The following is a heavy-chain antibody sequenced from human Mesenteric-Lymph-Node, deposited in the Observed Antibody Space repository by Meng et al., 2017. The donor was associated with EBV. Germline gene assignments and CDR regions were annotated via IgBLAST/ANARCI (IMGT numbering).Heavy chain of an antibody. D-gene: IGHD4-17*01. CDR3: ARGFGDNNNWFGP. J-gene: IGHJ5*02. V-gene: IGHV4-30-2*01. Sequence: QLQLQEAGSGLVKPSQTLSLTCAVSGGSVSSGGHSWSRIRQPPGKGLEWIGYIYHTGSTYYNPSLKSRVTISIDTSKNQFSLKLSSVTAADTAVYFCARGFGDNNNWFGPWGQGTLVTVSS. CDR1: GGSVSSGGHS. CDR2: IYHTGST.